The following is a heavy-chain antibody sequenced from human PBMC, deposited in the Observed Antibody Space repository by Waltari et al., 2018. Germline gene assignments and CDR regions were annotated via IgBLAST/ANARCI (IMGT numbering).Heavy chain of an antibody. CDR3: ARGKFTAFDI. V-gene: IGHV6-1*01. CDR1: GDSLFTTSVA. CDR2: TYYRSQWRN. Sequence: QVQLQQSGPGLVKPSQTLSLTCAVSGDSLFTTSVAWNWIRQSPSRGLEWLGRTYYRSQWRNDYALSVKRRITVNPDTSKNHFSLQLDSVTPDDTAVYYCARGKFTAFDIWGQGTMVTVSS. J-gene: IGHJ3*02.